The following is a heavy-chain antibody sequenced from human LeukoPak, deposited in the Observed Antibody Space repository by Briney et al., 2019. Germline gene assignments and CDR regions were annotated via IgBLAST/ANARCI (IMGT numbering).Heavy chain of an antibody. CDR1: GGSFSGYY. Sequence: SETQSLTCAVYGGSFSGYYWSWIRQPPGKGLEWIGEINHSGSTNYNPSLKSRVTISVDTSKNQFSLKLSSVTAADTAVYYCASHCSSTSCYSYGMDVWGQGTTVTVSS. V-gene: IGHV4-34*01. CDR2: INHSGST. J-gene: IGHJ6*02. D-gene: IGHD2-2*01. CDR3: ASHCSSTSCYSYGMDV.